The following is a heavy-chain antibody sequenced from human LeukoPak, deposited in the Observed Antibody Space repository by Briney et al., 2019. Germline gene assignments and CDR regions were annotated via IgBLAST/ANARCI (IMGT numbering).Heavy chain of an antibody. D-gene: IGHD6-13*01. J-gene: IGHJ4*02. CDR3: ARYSSSWHY. CDR2: IKQDGSEQ. CDR1: GFTFGSFW. Sequence: GGSLRLSCATSGFTFGSFWMSWVRQAPGKGLEWVAKIKQDGSEQYYVGSVKGRFTISRDNAKNSLYLQMNSLRAEDTAVYYCARYSSSWHYWGQGTLVTVSS. V-gene: IGHV3-7*01.